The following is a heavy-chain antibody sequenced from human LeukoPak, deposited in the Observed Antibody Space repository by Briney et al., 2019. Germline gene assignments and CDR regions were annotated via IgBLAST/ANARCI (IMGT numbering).Heavy chain of an antibody. D-gene: IGHD6-19*01. CDR2: INHSGST. V-gene: IGHV4-34*01. CDR3: ARGALAVAVDY. J-gene: IGHJ4*02. CDR1: GWSFSGYY. Sequence: PSETLSLTCAVYGWSFSGYYWHWIRQPLGKGLEWIGDINHSGSTNYNPSLKSRVTISVDTSKNQFSLKLSAVTAADTAVYYCARGALAVAVDYWGQGTLVTVSS.